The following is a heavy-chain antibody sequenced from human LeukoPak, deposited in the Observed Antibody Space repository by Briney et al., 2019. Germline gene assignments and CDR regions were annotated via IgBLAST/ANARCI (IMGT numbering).Heavy chain of an antibody. CDR2: INSDGSST. V-gene: IGHV3-74*01. CDR1: GFTFSNYW. D-gene: IGHD1-26*01. J-gene: IGHJ6*03. CDR3: ARVSSGSYFGYYYYYMDV. Sequence: GGSLRLSCAASGFTFSNYWMHWVRQAPGKGLVWVSRINSDGSSTSYADSVKGRFTISRDNAKSTLYLQMNSLRAEDTAVYYCARVSSGSYFGYYYYYMDVWGKGTTVTVSS.